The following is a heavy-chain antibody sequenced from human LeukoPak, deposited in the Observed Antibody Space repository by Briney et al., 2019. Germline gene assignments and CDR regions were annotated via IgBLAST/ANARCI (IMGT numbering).Heavy chain of an antibody. J-gene: IGHJ4*02. CDR1: GYTLTELS. Sequence: ASVKVSCKVSGYTLTELSMHWVRQAPGKGLEWMGGFDPEDGETIYAQKFQGRVTMTEDTYTDTAYMELSSLRSEDTAVYYCACSGSYYKSIDYFDYWGQGTLVTVSS. D-gene: IGHD3-10*02. CDR2: FDPEDGET. V-gene: IGHV1-24*01. CDR3: ACSGSYYKSIDYFDY.